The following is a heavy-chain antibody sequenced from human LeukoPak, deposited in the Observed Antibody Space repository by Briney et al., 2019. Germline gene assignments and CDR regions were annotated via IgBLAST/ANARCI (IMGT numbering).Heavy chain of an antibody. CDR1: GGSISSGSYY. CDR2: IYTSGST. Sequence: PSETLSLTCTVSGGSISSGSYYWSWIRQPAGKGLEWIGRIYTSGSTNYNPSLKSRVTISVDTSKNQFSLKLSSVTAADTAVYYCAGGRRDYYANYYYYMDVWGKGTTVTISS. J-gene: IGHJ6*03. D-gene: IGHD3-10*01. V-gene: IGHV4-61*02. CDR3: AGGRRDYYANYYYYMDV.